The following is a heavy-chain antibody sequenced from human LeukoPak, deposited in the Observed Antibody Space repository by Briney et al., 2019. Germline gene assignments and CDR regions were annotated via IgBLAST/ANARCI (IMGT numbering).Heavy chain of an antibody. Sequence: PGGSLRLSCAASGFAFSSYAMSWVRQAPGKGLEWVSGISSSGGSTFYADSVKGRFTISRDNSKNTVYLQMISLRAEDTAVYHCAKEAGNGWSYFDYWGQGSLVTVSS. CDR2: ISSSGGST. CDR1: GFAFSSYA. CDR3: AKEAGNGWSYFDY. J-gene: IGHJ4*02. V-gene: IGHV3-23*01. D-gene: IGHD6-19*01.